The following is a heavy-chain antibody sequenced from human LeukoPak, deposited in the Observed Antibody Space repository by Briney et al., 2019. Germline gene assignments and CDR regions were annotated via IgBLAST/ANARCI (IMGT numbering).Heavy chain of an antibody. CDR2: INHSGST. J-gene: IGHJ5*02. CDR3: ARLSRVDTAMVTAGLDWFDP. CDR1: GGSFSGYY. V-gene: IGHV4-34*01. Sequence: KTSETLSLTCAVYGGSFSGYYWSWIRQPPGKGLEWIGEINHSGSTNYNPSLKSRVTISVDTSKNQFSLKLSSVTAADTAVYYCARLSRVDTAMVTAGLDWFDPWGQGTLVTVSS. D-gene: IGHD5-18*01.